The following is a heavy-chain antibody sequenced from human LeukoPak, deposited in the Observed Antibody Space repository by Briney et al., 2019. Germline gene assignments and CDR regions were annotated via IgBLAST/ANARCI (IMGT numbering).Heavy chain of an antibody. D-gene: IGHD2-2*02. J-gene: IGHJ4*02. Sequence: VGSLRLSCAASGFTFSSYRMSWVRQAPGKGLEWVANINQDGSEKYYVDSVKGRFTISRDNAKNSLYLQMNSLRAEDTAVYYCARHGQYCSSTNCYSGNDYWGQGALVTVSS. V-gene: IGHV3-7*01. CDR3: ARHGQYCSSTNCYSGNDY. CDR2: INQDGSEK. CDR1: GFTFSSYR.